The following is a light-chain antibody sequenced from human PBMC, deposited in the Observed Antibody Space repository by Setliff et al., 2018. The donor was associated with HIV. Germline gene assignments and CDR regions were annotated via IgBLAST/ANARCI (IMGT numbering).Light chain of an antibody. Sequence: QSALTQPASVSGSPGQSITISCTGTSSDVGGYNYVSWYQQHPGKAPKLMIYEVSNRPSWISNRFSGSKSGNTASLTISGLQAEDEADYYCSSYTITSTPYVVGTGTKV. CDR2: EVS. J-gene: IGLJ1*01. CDR1: SSDVGGYNY. V-gene: IGLV2-14*01. CDR3: SSYTITSTPYV.